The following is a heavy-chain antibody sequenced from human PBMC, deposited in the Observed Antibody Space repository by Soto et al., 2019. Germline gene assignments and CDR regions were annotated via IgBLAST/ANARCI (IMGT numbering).Heavy chain of an antibody. V-gene: IGHV3-23*01. D-gene: IGHD3-16*01. CDR3: AEDLPSDDVWGSYLC. J-gene: IGHJ4*02. Sequence: EVQLLESGGGLVQPGGSLRLSCAASGFTFSSYAMSWVRQAPGKGLEWVSAISGSGGSTYYADSVKGRFTISRDNSKNTLDLQMNSMRAEDAAVYYSAEDLPSDDVWGSYLCWGRGTLVTVSS. CDR2: ISGSGGST. CDR1: GFTFSSYA.